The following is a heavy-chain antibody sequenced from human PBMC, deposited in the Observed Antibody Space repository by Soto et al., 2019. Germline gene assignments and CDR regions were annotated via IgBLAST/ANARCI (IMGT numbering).Heavy chain of an antibody. Sequence: QVQLVESGGGVVQPGRSLRLSCAASGFKFGSYGMHWVRQAPGKGLEWVALISFDGSNKHYGDSVKGRFTISRDTSKNTLYLQMNSLRAEDTAFYYCAKEHEWETTLTPGLLDHWGQGTLVIVSP. J-gene: IGHJ4*02. CDR2: ISFDGSNK. CDR1: GFKFGSYG. CDR3: AKEHEWETTLTPGLLDH. V-gene: IGHV3-30*18. D-gene: IGHD4-17*01.